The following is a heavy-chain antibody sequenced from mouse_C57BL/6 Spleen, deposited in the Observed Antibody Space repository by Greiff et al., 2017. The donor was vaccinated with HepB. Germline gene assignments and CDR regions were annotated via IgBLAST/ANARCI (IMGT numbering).Heavy chain of an antibody. CDR1: GFTFSNYW. Sequence: EVKVEESGGGLVQPGGSMKLSCVASGFTFSNYWMNWVRQSPEKGLEWVAQIRLKSDNYATHYAESVKGRFTISRDDSKSSVYLQMNNLRAEDTGIYYCTAIYYYGSSSYWYFDVWGTGTTVTVSS. CDR3: TAIYYYGSSSYWYFDV. J-gene: IGHJ1*03. D-gene: IGHD1-1*01. V-gene: IGHV6-3*01. CDR2: IRLKSDNYAT.